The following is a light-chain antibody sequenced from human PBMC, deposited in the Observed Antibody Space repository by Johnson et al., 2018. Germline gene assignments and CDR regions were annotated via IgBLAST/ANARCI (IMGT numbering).Light chain of an antibody. CDR3: GTWGSSLSAGNV. CDR1: SSNIGNNY. J-gene: IGLJ1*01. Sequence: QSVLTQPPSVSAAPGQKVTISCSGSSSNIGNNYVSWYQQLPGTAPKLLIYENNKRPSGIPDRFSGSKSGTSATLGITGLQTGDEADYYCGTWGSSLSAGNVVGTGTKVTGL. V-gene: IGLV1-51*02. CDR2: ENN.